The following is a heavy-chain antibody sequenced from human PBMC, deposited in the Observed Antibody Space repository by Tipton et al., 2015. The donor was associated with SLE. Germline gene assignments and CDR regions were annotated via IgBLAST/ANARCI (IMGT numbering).Heavy chain of an antibody. V-gene: IGHV3-69-1*01. CDR3: ARVRSIAARPLDY. CDR1: GFTFSNYH. Sequence: GSLRLSCAASGFTFSNYHMTWVRQAPGKGLEWVSSIPSSGYTYYADSVQGRFTISRDNAKNSLFLQRNSLGPEDTAVYFCARVRSIAARPLDYWGQGTLATVSS. D-gene: IGHD6-6*01. J-gene: IGHJ4*02. CDR2: IPSSGYT.